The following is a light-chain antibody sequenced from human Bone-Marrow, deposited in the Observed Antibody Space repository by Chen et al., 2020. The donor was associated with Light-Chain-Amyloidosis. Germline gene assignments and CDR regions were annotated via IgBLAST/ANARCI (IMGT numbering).Light chain of an antibody. J-gene: IGLJ1*01. CDR1: KSNVGGDKH. V-gene: IGLV2-14*01. CDR3: SSYTITNTLV. CDR2: EDT. Sequence: QSALTQPASVSAYPGQSITISSTGTKSNVGGDKHVSWYQQHPDKAPKLMIYEDTNRPSWVPDRFSGSKSDNTASLTTSGLQTEDEADYICSSYTITNTLVFGSGTRVTVL.